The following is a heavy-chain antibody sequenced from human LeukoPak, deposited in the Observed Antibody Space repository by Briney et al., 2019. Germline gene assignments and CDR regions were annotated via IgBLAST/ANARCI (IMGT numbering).Heavy chain of an antibody. Sequence: PSETLSLTCTVSGGSIGSSSYYWGWIRQPPGKGLEWIGSIYYSGSTYYNPSLKSRVTISVDTSKNQFSLKLSSVTAADTAVFYCARHSSGWLFDYWGQGTLVTVSS. V-gene: IGHV4-39*01. CDR2: IYYSGST. CDR1: GGSIGSSSYY. J-gene: IGHJ4*02. D-gene: IGHD6-19*01. CDR3: ARHSSGWLFDY.